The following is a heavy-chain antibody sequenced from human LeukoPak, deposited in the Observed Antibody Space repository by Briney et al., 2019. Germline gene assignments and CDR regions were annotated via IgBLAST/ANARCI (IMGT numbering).Heavy chain of an antibody. CDR2: IIPIFGTA. Sequence: ASVKVSCKASGGTFSSYAISWVRQAPGQGLEWMGGIIPIFGTANYAQKFQGRVTITTDESTSTAYMELSSLRSEDTAVYYCARANYYDSSGSLYSCDYWGQGTRVTVSS. V-gene: IGHV1-69*05. D-gene: IGHD3-22*01. CDR3: ARANYYDSSGSLYSCDY. J-gene: IGHJ4*02. CDR1: GGTFSSYA.